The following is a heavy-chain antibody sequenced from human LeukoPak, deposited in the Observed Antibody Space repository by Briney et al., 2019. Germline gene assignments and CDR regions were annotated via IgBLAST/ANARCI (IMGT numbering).Heavy chain of an antibody. J-gene: IGHJ3*02. V-gene: IGHV4-34*01. CDR3: AREPPFYDSSGYYPKDAFDI. CDR2: INHSGCT. CDR1: GGSFSGYY. Sequence: PSETLSLTCAVYGGSFSGYYWSWIRQPPGKGLEWIGEINHSGCTNYNPSLKSRVTISVDTSKNQFSLKLSSVTAADTAVYYCAREPPFYDSSGYYPKDAFDIWGQGTMVTVSS. D-gene: IGHD3-22*01.